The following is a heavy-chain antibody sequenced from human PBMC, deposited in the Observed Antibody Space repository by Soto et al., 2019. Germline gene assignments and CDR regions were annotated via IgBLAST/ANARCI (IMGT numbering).Heavy chain of an antibody. V-gene: IGHV1-3*01. CDR3: ARGLNGYLHYFDY. CDR1: GYTFTSYA. J-gene: IGHJ4*02. CDR2: INAGNGNT. D-gene: IGHD5-18*01. Sequence: QVQVVQSGAEVKKPGASVKISCKASGYTFTSYAMHWVRQAPGQRLEWMGWINAGNGNTKYSQKFQGRVTITRDTSASTAYMELSSLRSEDTAVYYCARGLNGYLHYFDYWGQGTLVTVSS.